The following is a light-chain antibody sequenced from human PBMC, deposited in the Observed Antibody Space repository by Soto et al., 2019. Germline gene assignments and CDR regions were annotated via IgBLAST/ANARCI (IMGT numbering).Light chain of an antibody. CDR1: QGITKY. J-gene: IGKJ4*01. V-gene: IGKV1-39*01. Sequence: DTQMTQSPSSLSASVGDRVTITCRASQGITKYLNWYQQKPGKAPKLLIYAASSLQSGVPSRFSGSGYGTDFTLTISSLQPEVSATYFCQQSNSAPLTFGGGTTVEIK. CDR3: QQSNSAPLT. CDR2: AAS.